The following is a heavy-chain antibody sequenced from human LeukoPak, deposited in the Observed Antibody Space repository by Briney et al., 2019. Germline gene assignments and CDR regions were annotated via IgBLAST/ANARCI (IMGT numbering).Heavy chain of an antibody. CDR1: RYTFTGYY. CDR3: ARGGVGATAH. J-gene: IGHJ4*02. D-gene: IGHD1-26*01. CDR2: INPNSGGT. Sequence: ASVKVSCKASRYTFTGYYIHWVRQAPGQGLEWMGWINPNSGGTNYAQKFQDRVTMTRDTSISTAYMELSRLRSDDTAVYYCARGGVGATAHWGQGTLVTVSS. V-gene: IGHV1-2*02.